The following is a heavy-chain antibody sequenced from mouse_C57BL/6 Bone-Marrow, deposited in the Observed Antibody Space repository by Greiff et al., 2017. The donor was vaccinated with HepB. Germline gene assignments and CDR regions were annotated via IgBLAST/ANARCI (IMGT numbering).Heavy chain of an antibody. CDR1: GFTFSDYY. Sequence: EVQLVESGGGLVQPGGSLKLSCAASGFTFSDYYMYWVRQTPEKRLEWVAYISNGGGSTYYPDTVKGRFTISRDKAKNTLYLQMSRLKSEDTAMYYCARHEYYDHAMDYWGQGTSVTVSS. D-gene: IGHD2-4*01. CDR3: ARHEYYDHAMDY. V-gene: IGHV5-12*01. CDR2: ISNGGGST. J-gene: IGHJ4*01.